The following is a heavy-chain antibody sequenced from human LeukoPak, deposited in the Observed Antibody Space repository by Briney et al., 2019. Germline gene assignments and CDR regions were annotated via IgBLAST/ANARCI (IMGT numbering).Heavy chain of an antibody. Sequence: SSQTLSLTCTVSGGSISSGDYYWSWIRQPPGKGLEWIGYIYYSGSTYYTPSLKSRVTISVDTSKNQFSLKLSSVTAADTAVYYCARAMIVPIWFDYWGQGTLVTVSS. CDR2: IYYSGST. CDR3: ARAMIVPIWFDY. J-gene: IGHJ4*02. V-gene: IGHV4-30-4*01. CDR1: GGSISSGDYY. D-gene: IGHD3-22*01.